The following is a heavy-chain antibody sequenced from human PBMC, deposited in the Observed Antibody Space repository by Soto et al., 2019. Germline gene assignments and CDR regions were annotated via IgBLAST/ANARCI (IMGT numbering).Heavy chain of an antibody. J-gene: IGHJ4*02. V-gene: IGHV4-38-2*01. D-gene: IGHD2-8*01. CDR2: IYHSGST. CDR3: ASLYCTNGVCFDY. CDR1: GYSISSGYY. Sequence: TLSLTCAVSGYSISSGYYWGWIRQPPGKGLEWIGSIYHSGSTYYNPSLKSRVTISVDTSKNQFSLKLSSVTAADTAVYYCASLYCTNGVCFDYWGQGTLVTVS.